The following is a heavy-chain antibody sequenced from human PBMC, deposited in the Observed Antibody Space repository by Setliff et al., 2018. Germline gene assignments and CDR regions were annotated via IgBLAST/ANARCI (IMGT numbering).Heavy chain of an antibody. J-gene: IGHJ6*01. Sequence: ASVQVSCKASGSTFTSYYIHWVRQAPGQGLEWMGVINPKNGGATYPQNLQGRVTMTRDTSMSTVYMELSSLRFEDTAVYYCARERAGGRGFTFGAIYYYYGMDVWG. V-gene: IGHV1-46*01. D-gene: IGHD3-16*01. CDR1: GSTFTSYY. CDR3: ARERAGGRGFTFGAIYYYYGMDV. CDR2: INPKNGGA.